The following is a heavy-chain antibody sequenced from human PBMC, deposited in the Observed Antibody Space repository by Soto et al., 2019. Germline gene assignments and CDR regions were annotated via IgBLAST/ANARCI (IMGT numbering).Heavy chain of an antibody. CDR1: GFTFAVYG. CDR2: ISDSGKQK. J-gene: IGHJ4*02. CDR3: ARDLCNSWSIDH. V-gene: IGHV3-30*03. Sequence: QVQVVESGGGVVQPGTSLRLSCAASGFTFAVYGMHWVRQAPGKGLEWVAFISDSGKQKYYADSVKGRFTISRDKSNNTVYLEVNILRAADTAVYYCARDLCNSWSIDHWGQGTLVTVSS. D-gene: IGHD6-13*01.